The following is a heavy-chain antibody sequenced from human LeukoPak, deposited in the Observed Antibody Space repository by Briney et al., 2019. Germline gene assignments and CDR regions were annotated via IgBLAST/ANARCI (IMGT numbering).Heavy chain of an antibody. CDR3: ARGHTAVTRHFDF. J-gene: IGHJ4*02. D-gene: IGHD4-17*01. Sequence: YSADALKGRFTISRDDDKNLLYLDMNSLRAEDTAVYYCARGHTAVTRHFDFWGQGTLVTVSS. V-gene: IGHV3-21*01.